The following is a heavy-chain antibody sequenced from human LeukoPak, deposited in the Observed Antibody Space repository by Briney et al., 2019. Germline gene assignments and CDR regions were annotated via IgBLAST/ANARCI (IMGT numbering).Heavy chain of an antibody. CDR1: GYTFTSYD. D-gene: IGHD3-10*01. Sequence: ASVKVSCKASGYTFTSYDINWVRQATGQGLEWMGWMNPNSGNTGYAQKFQGRVTMTRNTSISTAYMELSSLRSEDTAVYYCARGPNFFYGSGSAYYFDYWGQETLVTVSS. V-gene: IGHV1-8*01. CDR3: ARGPNFFYGSGSAYYFDY. CDR2: MNPNSGNT. J-gene: IGHJ4*02.